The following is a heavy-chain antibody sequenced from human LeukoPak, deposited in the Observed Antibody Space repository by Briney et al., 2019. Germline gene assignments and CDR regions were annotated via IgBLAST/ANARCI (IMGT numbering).Heavy chain of an antibody. CDR1: EYTFTRYY. CDR3: ARAGGGYSSGWGAFDI. Sequence: ASVKVSCKASEYTFTRYYIHWVRQAPGQGLEWMGWINPDSGGTSSAQKFQGRVTMTRDTSISTAYMELNRLRSDDTAVYYCARAGGGYSSGWGAFDIWGQGTMVTVS. D-gene: IGHD5-18*01. V-gene: IGHV1-2*02. CDR2: INPDSGGT. J-gene: IGHJ3*02.